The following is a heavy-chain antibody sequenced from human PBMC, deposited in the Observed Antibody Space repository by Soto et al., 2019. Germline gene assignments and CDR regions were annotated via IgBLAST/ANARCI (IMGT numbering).Heavy chain of an antibody. D-gene: IGHD3-9*01. CDR2: INPNSGGT. V-gene: IGHV1-2*04. CDR3: ARDSGTVLRYFDPPGYGMDV. Sequence: GASVKVSCKASGYTFTGYYMHWVRQAPGQGLEWMGWINPNSGGTNYAQKFQGWVTMTRDTSISTAYMELSRLRSDDTAVYYCARDSGTVLRYFDPPGYGMDVWGQGTTVTVSS. J-gene: IGHJ6*02. CDR1: GYTFTGYY.